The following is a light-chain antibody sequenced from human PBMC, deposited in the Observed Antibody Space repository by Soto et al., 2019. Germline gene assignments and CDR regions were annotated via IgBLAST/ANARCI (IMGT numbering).Light chain of an antibody. CDR1: QSVSSAY. J-gene: IGKJ2*01. CDR2: GAS. CDR3: QQSGSSFHT. Sequence: EIVLTQSPGTLSLSPGERATLSCRASQSVSSAYLAWYQQIPGQAPRLLIYGASSRATGIPDRFSGSGSGTDFTLTISGLEPEDFAVYYCQQSGSSFHTFGQGNKLEIK. V-gene: IGKV3-20*01.